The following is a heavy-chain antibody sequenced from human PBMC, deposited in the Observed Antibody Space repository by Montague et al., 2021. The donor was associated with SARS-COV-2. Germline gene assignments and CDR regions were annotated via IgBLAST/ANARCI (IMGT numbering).Heavy chain of an antibody. J-gene: IGHJ6*02. CDR2: INHYGST. Sequence: SETLSLTCTVSGGSITNDDWSWIRQPPGKGLEWIGEINHYGSTNYNPSLKSRVTMSVDTSKNQFSLKLSSVTAADTAVYYCARGLPVTTLFYYFGMDVWGQGTTVTVSS. CDR3: ARGLPVTTLFYYFGMDV. CDR1: GGSITNDD. D-gene: IGHD4-11*01. V-gene: IGHV4-34*01.